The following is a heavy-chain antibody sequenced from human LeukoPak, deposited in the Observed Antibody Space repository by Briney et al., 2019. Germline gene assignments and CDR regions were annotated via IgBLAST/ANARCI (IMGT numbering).Heavy chain of an antibody. J-gene: IGHJ4*02. Sequence: GGSLRLSCAASGFTFSSYAMTWVRQAPGKGLEWVSGINDSGGSTHYADSVKGRFTISRDNSKNTLYMQMNSLRAEDTAVYYCAKDLGYNWNYFDYWGQGTLVTVSS. V-gene: IGHV3-23*01. CDR2: INDSGGST. CDR1: GFTFSSYA. D-gene: IGHD1-20*01. CDR3: AKDLGYNWNYFDY.